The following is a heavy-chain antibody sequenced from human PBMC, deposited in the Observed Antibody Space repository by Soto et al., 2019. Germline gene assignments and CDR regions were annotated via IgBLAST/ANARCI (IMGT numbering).Heavy chain of an antibody. D-gene: IGHD3-10*01. V-gene: IGHV4-59*01. CDR3: ARGGPYGSGSYLDY. J-gene: IGHJ4*02. CDR1: GGSISRDY. CDR2: TSYSGST. Sequence: SETLSLTCTVSGGSISRDYWSWIRQAPGKGLEWIGYTSYSGSTNYNPSLKSRVTIPVDTSKSQFSLKLNSVTAADTAVYYCARGGPYGSGSYLDYWGQGTLVTVSS.